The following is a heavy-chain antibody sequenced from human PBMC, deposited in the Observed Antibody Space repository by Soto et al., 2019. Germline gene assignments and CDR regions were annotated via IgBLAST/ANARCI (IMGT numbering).Heavy chain of an antibody. V-gene: IGHV4-34*01. CDR2: ISPSGTT. CDR3: ATSLWFGTQPEI. Sequence: SATLSRTCAVYGGSFSNNYWTWFRQPPGKGLEWIGEISPSGTTKYIPSLKSRGTISVDTSRKQFFLKVTSVSAADTAVYYCATSLWFGTQPEIWGPGTLVTVSS. J-gene: IGHJ4*02. D-gene: IGHD3-10*01. CDR1: GGSFSNNY.